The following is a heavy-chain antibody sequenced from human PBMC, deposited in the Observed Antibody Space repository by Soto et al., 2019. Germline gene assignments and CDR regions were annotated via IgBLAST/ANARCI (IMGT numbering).Heavy chain of an antibody. Sequence: QVQLVQSGAEVKKPGSSVKVSCKASGDTFSTYAFSWVRQAPGQGLEWMGGIIPIFATPNYAPKFQGRVTITADESTTTTYMELSSLRSEDTAVYYCARDRIRSGSHYYGMDVWGQGTTVTVSS. V-gene: IGHV1-69*01. J-gene: IGHJ6*02. CDR1: GDTFSTYA. CDR2: IIPIFATP. D-gene: IGHD1-26*01. CDR3: ARDRIRSGSHYYGMDV.